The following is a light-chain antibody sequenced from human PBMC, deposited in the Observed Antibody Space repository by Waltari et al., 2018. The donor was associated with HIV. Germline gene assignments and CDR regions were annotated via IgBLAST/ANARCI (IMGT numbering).Light chain of an antibody. V-gene: IGKV4-1*01. Sequence: DIVMTQSPDSLAVSLAERATINCKSSQSILYSSNNKTFLAWYQQKPGQPPKRLIYWASTRESGVPDRFSGSGSETDFTLTISSLQAEDVAVYYCQQYYTTPLTFGQGTKLEIK. CDR3: QQYYTTPLT. CDR1: QSILYSSNNKTF. CDR2: WAS. J-gene: IGKJ2*01.